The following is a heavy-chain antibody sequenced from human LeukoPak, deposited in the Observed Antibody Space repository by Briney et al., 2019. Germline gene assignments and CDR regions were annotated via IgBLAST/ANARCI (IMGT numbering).Heavy chain of an antibody. Sequence: GGSLRLSCAASGFTFSSYAMSWVRQAPGKGLEWVSAISGSSSSTYYADSVKGRFTISRDNSKNTLYLQMNSLRAEDTAVYYCAKARGGYDSGASGLSFDYWGQGTLVTV. D-gene: IGHD5-12*01. J-gene: IGHJ4*02. CDR2: ISGSSSST. CDR3: AKARGGYDSGASGLSFDY. V-gene: IGHV3-23*01. CDR1: GFTFSSYA.